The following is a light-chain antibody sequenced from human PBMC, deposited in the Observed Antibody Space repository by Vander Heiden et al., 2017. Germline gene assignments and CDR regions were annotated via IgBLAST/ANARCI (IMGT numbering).Light chain of an antibody. CDR1: QSISSC. Sequence: EIVVTQSPSPLSLSPGERAPPLCRASQSISSCLAWYQQKPGEAPRLLIYDASTRTTGVPARFSSSGSGTDFTLTISSLEPEDFAVYYCQQRSNWPLTFGGGTKVEIK. CDR2: DAS. J-gene: IGKJ4*01. CDR3: QQRSNWPLT. V-gene: IGKV3-11*01.